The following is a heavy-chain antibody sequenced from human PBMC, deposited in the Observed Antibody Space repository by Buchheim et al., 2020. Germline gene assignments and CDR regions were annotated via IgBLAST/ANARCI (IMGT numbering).Heavy chain of an antibody. CDR1: GGPFSGYY. CDR2: INHSGST. D-gene: IGHD3-3*01. J-gene: IGHJ6*02. CDR3: ARVGLVTIFGVVTHYYYGMDV. V-gene: IGHV4-34*01. Sequence: QVQLQQWGAGLLKPSETLSLTCAVYGGPFSGYYWSWIRQPPGKGLEWIGEINHSGSTNYNPSLKSRVTISVDTSKNQFSLKLSSVTAADTAVYYCARVGLVTIFGVVTHYYYGMDVWGQGTT.